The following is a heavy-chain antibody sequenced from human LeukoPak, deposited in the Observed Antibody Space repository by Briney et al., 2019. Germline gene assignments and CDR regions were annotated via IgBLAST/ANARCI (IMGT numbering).Heavy chain of an antibody. J-gene: IGHJ3*02. Sequence: PGGSLRLSCAASGFSFYIYTLNWVRQAPGKGPEWVSSISGDSSEIFYRDSLKGRFTISRDNSKNTLYLQMNSLRAEDTAVYYCARDHYDYDAFDIWGQGTMVTVSS. CDR2: ISGDSSEI. CDR3: ARDHYDYDAFDI. D-gene: IGHD3-16*01. V-gene: IGHV3-21*01. CDR1: GFSFYIYT.